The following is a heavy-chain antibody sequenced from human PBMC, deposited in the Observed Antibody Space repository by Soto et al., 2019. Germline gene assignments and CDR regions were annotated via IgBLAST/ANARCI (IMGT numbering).Heavy chain of an antibody. CDR1: GGSISNFY. D-gene: IGHD6-25*01. CDR3: ARHKAAGSDRGGMDV. CDR2: VYYSGNT. V-gene: IGHV4-59*08. J-gene: IGHJ6*02. Sequence: QVQLQESGPGLVKPSETLSLTCTVSGGSISNFYWTWIRQPPGKGLEWIGNVYYSGNTNYSSSLKSRDTTSVDTAKNQLSLNLSSVTSADPAVYYCARHKAAGSDRGGMDVWGQGTTVIVSS.